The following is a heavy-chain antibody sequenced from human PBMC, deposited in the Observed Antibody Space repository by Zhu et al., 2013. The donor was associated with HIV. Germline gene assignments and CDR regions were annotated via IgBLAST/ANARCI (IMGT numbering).Heavy chain of an antibody. CDR3: ARSSPLFDL. CDR2: SALTILT. V-gene: IGHV1-18*01. J-gene: IGHJ2*01. CDR1: FTPLPPMV. Sequence: QVQLVQSGAEVKKPGAVSXGLLQGFWFTPLPPMVSAGCDRPLDKGLSGWDGSALTILTQTNAQKLQGRVTMTTDTSTSTAYMELRSLRSDDTAVYYCARSSPLFDLWGRGTLVTVSS.